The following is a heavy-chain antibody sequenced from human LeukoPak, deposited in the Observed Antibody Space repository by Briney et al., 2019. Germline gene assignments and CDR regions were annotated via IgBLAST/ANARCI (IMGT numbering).Heavy chain of an antibody. D-gene: IGHD1-14*01. J-gene: IGHJ4*02. CDR2: IYYSGST. CDR3: ARGGPRDHDFDY. Sequence: SETLSLTCTVSGGSISSGGYYWSWIRQHPGKGLEWIGYIYYSGSTYYNPSLKSRVTISVDTSKNQFSLKLSSVTAADTAVYYCARGGPRDHDFDYWGQGTLVTVSS. CDR1: GGSISSGGYY. V-gene: IGHV4-31*03.